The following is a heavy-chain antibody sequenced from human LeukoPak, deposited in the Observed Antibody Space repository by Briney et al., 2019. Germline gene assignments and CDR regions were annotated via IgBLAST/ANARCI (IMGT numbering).Heavy chain of an antibody. J-gene: IGHJ4*02. Sequence: GGSLRLSCAASGFTFSSYGMHWVRQAPGKGLEWVAVISYGGSNKYYADSVKGRFTISRDNSKNALYLQMNSLRAEDTAVYYRAKDLGSGSYYDYWGQGTLVTVSS. V-gene: IGHV3-30*18. CDR1: GFTFSSYG. CDR2: ISYGGSNK. D-gene: IGHD3-10*01. CDR3: AKDLGSGSYYDY.